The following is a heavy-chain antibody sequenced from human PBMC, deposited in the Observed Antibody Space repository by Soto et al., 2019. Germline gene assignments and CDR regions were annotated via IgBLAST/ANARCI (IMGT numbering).Heavy chain of an antibody. D-gene: IGHD3-3*01. CDR3: ARDSPGDDFWSGYRRLDP. CDR1: SGSISSSNW. V-gene: IGHV4-4*02. J-gene: IGHJ5*02. CDR2: IYHSGST. Sequence: SETLSLTCAVSSGSISSSNWWSWVRQPPGKGLEWIGEIYHSGSTNYNPSLKSRVTISVDKSKNQFSLKLSSVTAADTAVYYCARDSPGDDFWSGYRRLDPWGQGTLVTVS.